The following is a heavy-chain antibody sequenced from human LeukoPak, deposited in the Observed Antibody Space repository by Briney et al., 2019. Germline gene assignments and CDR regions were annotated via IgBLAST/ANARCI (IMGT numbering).Heavy chain of an antibody. J-gene: IGHJ4*02. D-gene: IGHD3-22*01. CDR3: ARVDYDSSGAFDY. Sequence: GASVKVSCKASGGTFSSYAISWVRQAPGQGLEWMGGIIPIFGTANYAQKFQGRVTMTTDTSTSTAYMELRSLRSDDTAVYYCARVDYDSSGAFDYWGQGTLVTVSS. CDR1: GGTFSSYA. V-gene: IGHV1-69*05. CDR2: IIPIFGTA.